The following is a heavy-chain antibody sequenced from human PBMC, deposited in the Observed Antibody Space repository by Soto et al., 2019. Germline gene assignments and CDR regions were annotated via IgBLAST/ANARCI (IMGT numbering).Heavy chain of an antibody. D-gene: IGHD1-1*01. Sequence: ASVKVSCKASGGTFSSYAISWVRQAPGQGLEWMGGIIPIFGTANYAQKFQGRVTITADKSTSTAYMELSSLRSEDTAVYYCERDVNWNVRFDTWGQGTLVTVSS. CDR3: ERDVNWNVRFDT. V-gene: IGHV1-69*06. CDR1: GGTFSSYA. CDR2: IIPIFGTA. J-gene: IGHJ5*02.